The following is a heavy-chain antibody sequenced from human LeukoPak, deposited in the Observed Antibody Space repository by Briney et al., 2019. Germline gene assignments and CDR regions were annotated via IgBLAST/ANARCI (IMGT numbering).Heavy chain of an antibody. CDR2: ISSSSSYI. J-gene: IGHJ4*02. Sequence: PGGSLRLSCAASGFTFSSYSMNWVRQAPGKGLEWVSSISSSSSYIYYADSVKGRFTISRDNAKNSLYLQMNSLRAEDTAVYYCARDWAAAGNRRLSFDYWGQGTLVTVSS. V-gene: IGHV3-21*01. CDR3: ARDWAAAGNRRLSFDY. D-gene: IGHD6-13*01. CDR1: GFTFSSYS.